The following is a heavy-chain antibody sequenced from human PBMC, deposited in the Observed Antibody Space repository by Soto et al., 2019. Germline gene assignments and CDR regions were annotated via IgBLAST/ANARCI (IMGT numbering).Heavy chain of an antibody. D-gene: IGHD2-15*01. J-gene: IGHJ4*02. V-gene: IGHV1-46*01. CDR1: GYTFTSYY. CDR2: INPSGGST. Sequence: QVQLVQSGAEVKKPGASVKVSCKASGYTFTSYYMHWVRQAPGQGLEWMGIINPSGGSTSYAQKFHGSVTKTRDTSKSTVYMELSSLRSEDTAVYYCARQYCSGGSCYTLDYWGQGTLVTVSS. CDR3: ARQYCSGGSCYTLDY.